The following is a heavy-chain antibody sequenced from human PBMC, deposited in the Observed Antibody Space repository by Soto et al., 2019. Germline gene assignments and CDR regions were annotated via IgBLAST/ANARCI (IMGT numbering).Heavy chain of an antibody. CDR3: AKDLVAFTTGRRSPFGS. J-gene: IGHJ4*02. V-gene: IGHV3-30*18. CDR2: ISYDGKNE. Sequence: PGGSLRLSSAHSGFTCRSYVRQWFGEAPGKGREWVAVISYDGKNEYYADSGRGRFSIYRDSFKNSLYLQMNSLRAADTAGYYCAKDLVAFTTGRRSPFGSWGQGTLVVVAS. D-gene: IGHD1-1*01. CDR1: GFTCRSYV.